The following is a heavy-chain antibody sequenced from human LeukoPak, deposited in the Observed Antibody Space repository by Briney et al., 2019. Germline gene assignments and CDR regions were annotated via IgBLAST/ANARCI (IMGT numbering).Heavy chain of an antibody. CDR3: ASAGYDFWSAYFPFDY. Sequence: GRSLRLSCAASGFTFSSYGMHWVRQAPGKGLEWVAVIWYDGSNKYYADSVKGRFTISRDNSKNTLYLQMNSLRAEDTAVYYCASAGYDFWSAYFPFDYWGQGTLVTVSS. CDR1: GFTFSSYG. J-gene: IGHJ4*02. D-gene: IGHD3-3*01. V-gene: IGHV3-33*01. CDR2: IWYDGSNK.